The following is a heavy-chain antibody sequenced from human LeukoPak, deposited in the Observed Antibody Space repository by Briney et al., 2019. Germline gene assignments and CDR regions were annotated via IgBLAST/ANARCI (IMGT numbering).Heavy chain of an antibody. J-gene: IGHJ5*02. V-gene: IGHV1-58*01. Sequence: GASVKVSCKASGFTLINSAVQWVRQARGQRLEWVGWIIVGSGQTRYAQKLQERVTITRDMSTITAFLELSSLRSEDSAVYYCAAGDTLVRGVIIPFAPWGQGTLVTVSS. D-gene: IGHD3-10*01. CDR2: IIVGSGQT. CDR3: AAGDTLVRGVIIPFAP. CDR1: GFTLINSA.